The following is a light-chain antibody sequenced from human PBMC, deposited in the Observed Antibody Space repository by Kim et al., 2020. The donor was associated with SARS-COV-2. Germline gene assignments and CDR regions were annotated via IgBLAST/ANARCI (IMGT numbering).Light chain of an antibody. CDR1: QYLSSTY. CDR3: QQYSRSPLYI. V-gene: IGKV3-20*01. CDR2: GAS. J-gene: IGKJ2*01. Sequence: EVVLTQSPGALSLSPGEAATLSCRASQYLSSTYPAWYQQKPGQPPKLVIYGASNRATGIPDRFSGSGSGRDFTLTISRVESEDSAVYYCQQYSRSPLYIFGQGTKLEIK.